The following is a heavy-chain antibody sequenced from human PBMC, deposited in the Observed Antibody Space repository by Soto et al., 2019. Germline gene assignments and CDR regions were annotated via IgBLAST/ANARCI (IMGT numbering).Heavy chain of an antibody. D-gene: IGHD3-9*01. CDR1: GGTFSSYA. J-gene: IGHJ6*02. Sequence: QVQLVQSGAEVKKPGSSVKVSCKASGGTFSSYAISWVRQAPGQGLEWMGGIIPIFGTANYAQKFQGRVTITADEATSTAYMELGSLRSEDTAVYYCAGEGNYDILTGYYSGYYYGMDVWGQGTTVTVSS. CDR3: AGEGNYDILTGYYSGYYYGMDV. V-gene: IGHV1-69*01. CDR2: IIPIFGTA.